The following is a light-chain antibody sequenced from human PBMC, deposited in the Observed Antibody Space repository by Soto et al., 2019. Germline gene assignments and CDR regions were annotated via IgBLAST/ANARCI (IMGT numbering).Light chain of an antibody. Sequence: QSALTQPASVSGSPGQSITISCTGTSSDVGGYNYVSWYQQHPGKAPKLMIYDVSNRTFGVSNRFSGSKSGNTASLTISGRQAEDEADYYCSSYTVSSSVIFGGGTKLTVL. CDR3: SSYTVSSSVI. V-gene: IGLV2-14*01. J-gene: IGLJ2*01. CDR2: DVS. CDR1: SSDVGGYNY.